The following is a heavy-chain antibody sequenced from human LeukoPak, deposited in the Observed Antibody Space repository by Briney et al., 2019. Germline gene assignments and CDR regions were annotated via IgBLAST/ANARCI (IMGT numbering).Heavy chain of an antibody. V-gene: IGHV1-2*02. CDR3: ARGPHSSGWYLDY. J-gene: IGHJ4*02. CDR2: INPNSGGT. D-gene: IGHD6-19*01. CDR1: GYTFTGYY. Sequence: ASVKVSCKASGYTFTGYYMHWVRQAPGQALEWMGWINPNSGGTNYAQKFQGRVTMTRDTSISTAYMELSRLRSDDTAVYYCARGPHSSGWYLDYWDQGTLVTVSS.